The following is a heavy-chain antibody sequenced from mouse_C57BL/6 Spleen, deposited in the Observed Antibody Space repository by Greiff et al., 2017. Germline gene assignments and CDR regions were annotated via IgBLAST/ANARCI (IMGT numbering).Heavy chain of an antibody. Sequence: EVKLVESGGGLVKPGGSLKLSCAASGFTFSDYGMHWVRQAPEKGLEWVAYISSGSSTIYYADTVKGRFTISRDNAKNTLFLQMTSLRSENTAMYYCAKMYYYGSNAMDYWGQGTSGTVSS. D-gene: IGHD1-1*01. CDR3: AKMYYYGSNAMDY. CDR1: GFTFSDYG. V-gene: IGHV5-17*01. CDR2: ISSGSSTI. J-gene: IGHJ4*01.